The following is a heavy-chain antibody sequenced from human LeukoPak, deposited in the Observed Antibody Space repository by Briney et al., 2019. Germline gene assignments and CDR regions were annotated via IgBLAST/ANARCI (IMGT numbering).Heavy chain of an antibody. CDR2: INTNTGNS. CDR3: ARETYYMDV. V-gene: IGHV7-4-1*02. Sequence: GASVKVSCKASGYAFTSYAMNWVRHAPGQGLEWMGWINTNTGNSTYAQGFTGRFVFSLDTSVSTAYLQISSLKAEDTAVYYCARETYYMDVWGKGTTVTVSS. CDR1: GYAFTSYA. J-gene: IGHJ6*03.